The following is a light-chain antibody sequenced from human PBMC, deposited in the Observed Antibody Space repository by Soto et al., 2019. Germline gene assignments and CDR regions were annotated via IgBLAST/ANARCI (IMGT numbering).Light chain of an antibody. V-gene: IGKV1-5*01. CDR1: QSVIGW. Sequence: DIPMTQSPSTLSASVGDRVTITCRASQSVIGWLAWYQQKPGKAPKLLIYDASTLEGGVPSRFSGSGSGTDFTLTISSLQPDDFATYYCQQYYSYPYTFGQGTKLEIQ. CDR3: QQYYSYPYT. CDR2: DAS. J-gene: IGKJ2*01.